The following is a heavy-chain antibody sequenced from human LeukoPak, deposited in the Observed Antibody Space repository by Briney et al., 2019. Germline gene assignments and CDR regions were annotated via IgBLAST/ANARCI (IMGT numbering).Heavy chain of an antibody. V-gene: IGHV4-39*01. CDR3: ARRCGGDCYSKMGLDL. J-gene: IGHJ5*02. CDR2: IHYTGKT. CDR1: GVFISNSIYY. Sequence: SETLSLTGIGSGVFISNSIYYRPSIRQPPGEGLEWIGSIHYTGKTYYYQSRKTRVTMSVATSANQFSLKLSSVTAADTSAYYCARRCGGDCYSKMGLDLWGQGTAVTVSS. D-gene: IGHD2-21*02.